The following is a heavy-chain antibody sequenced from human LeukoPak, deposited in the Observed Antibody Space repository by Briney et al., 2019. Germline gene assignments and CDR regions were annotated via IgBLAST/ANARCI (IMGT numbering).Heavy chain of an antibody. CDR3: ARAIGYCSGGSCYDAFDI. D-gene: IGHD2-15*01. J-gene: IGHJ3*02. CDR1: GGSISSSSYY. Sequence: KPSETLSLTCTVSGGSISSSSYYWGWIRQPPGKGLEWIGSIYYSGSTYYNPSLKSRVTISVDTSKNQFSLKLSSVTAADTAVYYCARAIGYCSGGSCYDAFDIWGQGTMVTVSS. V-gene: IGHV4-39*01. CDR2: IYYSGST.